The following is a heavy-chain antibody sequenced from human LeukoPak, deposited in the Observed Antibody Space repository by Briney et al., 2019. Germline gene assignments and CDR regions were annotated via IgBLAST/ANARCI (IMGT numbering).Heavy chain of an antibody. Sequence: PSQTLSLTCTVSGGSISSGGYYWSWIRQPAGKGLEWIGRIYTSGSTNYNPSLKSRVTISVDTSKNQFSLKLSSVTAADTAVYYCARSYRSTSFYYYYMDVWGKGTTVTVSS. J-gene: IGHJ6*03. CDR1: GGSISSGGYY. D-gene: IGHD2-2*01. CDR2: IYTSGST. V-gene: IGHV4-61*02. CDR3: ARSYRSTSFYYYYMDV.